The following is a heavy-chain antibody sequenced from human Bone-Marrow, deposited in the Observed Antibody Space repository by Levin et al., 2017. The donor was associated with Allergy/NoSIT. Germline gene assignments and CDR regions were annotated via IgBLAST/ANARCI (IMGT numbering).Heavy chain of an antibody. Sequence: SETLSLTCTVSGGSISSYYWSWIRQPPGKGLEWIGYIYYSGSTNYNPSLKSRVTISVDTSKNQFSLKLSSVTAADTAVYYCARDLADYYMDVWGKGTTVTVSS. V-gene: IGHV4-59*01. CDR1: GGSISSYY. CDR2: IYYSGST. J-gene: IGHJ6*03. CDR3: ARDLADYYMDV.